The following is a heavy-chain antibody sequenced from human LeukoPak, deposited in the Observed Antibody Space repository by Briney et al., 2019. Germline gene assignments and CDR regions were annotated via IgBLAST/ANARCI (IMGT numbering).Heavy chain of an antibody. V-gene: IGHV1-8*01. Sequence: GASVKVSCKASGYTFTSYDINWVRQATGQGLEWMGWMNPDTGNTGYAQKFQGRVTMTRDTSITTVYMELSSLISDDSAMYYCAAITSRRDLRPPVPWGQGTLVTVSS. CDR2: MNPDTGNT. D-gene: IGHD1-14*01. CDR3: AAITSRRDLRPPVP. CDR1: GYTFTSYD. J-gene: IGHJ5*02.